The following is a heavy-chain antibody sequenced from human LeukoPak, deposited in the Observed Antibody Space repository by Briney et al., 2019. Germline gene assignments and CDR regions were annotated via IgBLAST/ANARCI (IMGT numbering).Heavy chain of an antibody. CDR2: ISYDGSNK. Sequence: GGSLRLSCAASGFTFSSYGMHCVPQAPGKGLEWVADISYDGSNKYYADSVKGRFTISRDNSKNTLYLQMNSLRAEDTAVYYCATLLSSVAGSTDAFDIWGQGTMVTVSS. J-gene: IGHJ3*02. V-gene: IGHV3-30*03. CDR3: ATLLSSVAGSTDAFDI. D-gene: IGHD6-19*01. CDR1: GFTFSSYG.